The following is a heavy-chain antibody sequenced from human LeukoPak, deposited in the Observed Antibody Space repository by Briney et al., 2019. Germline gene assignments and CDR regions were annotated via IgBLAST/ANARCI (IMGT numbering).Heavy chain of an antibody. Sequence: GASVKLSCKASGYTFTVSYKHWVRQPPGQGLEWKGIINPSGGTTSNAQKFQGRVTMTRDTSTSTVYMELSSLRSEDTAVYYCASEGGSHHQYNWCDPWGQGTLVTVSS. CDR1: GYTFTVSY. V-gene: IGHV1-46*01. CDR3: ASEGGSHHQYNWCDP. D-gene: IGHD1-26*01. CDR2: INPSGGTT. J-gene: IGHJ5*02.